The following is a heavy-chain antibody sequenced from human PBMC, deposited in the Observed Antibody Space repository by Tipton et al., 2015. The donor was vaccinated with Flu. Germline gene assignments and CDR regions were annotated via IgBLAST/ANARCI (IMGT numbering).Heavy chain of an antibody. CDR1: GGSIGSYY. J-gene: IGHJ5*02. D-gene: IGHD4-11*01. CDR2: ASRTGST. Sequence: TLSLTCTVSGGSIGSYYWNWIRQPPGKGLEWIGTASRTGSTIYNPSLKSRVTLSIDTSKNQFSLKMKSVTATDMAVYYCARRDYSNYVSDPKSWFDPWGQGTLVTVSS. V-gene: IGHV4-59*08. CDR3: ARRDYSNYVSDPKSWFDP.